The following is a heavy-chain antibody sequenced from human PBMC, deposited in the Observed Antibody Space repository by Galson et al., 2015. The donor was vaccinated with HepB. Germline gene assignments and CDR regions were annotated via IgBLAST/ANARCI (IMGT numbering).Heavy chain of an antibody. CDR2: IDWDDDK. J-gene: IGHJ4*02. V-gene: IGHV2-70*01. CDR1: GFSLSTSGMC. CDR3: ARSETGVVRAWSDY. D-gene: IGHD2-21*01. Sequence: PALVKPTQTLTLTCTFSGFSLSTSGMCVSWIRQPPGKALEWLALIDWDDDKYYSTSLETRLTISKDTSKNQVVLTMTNMDPVDTAAYYCARSETGVVRAWSDYWGQGTLVTVSS.